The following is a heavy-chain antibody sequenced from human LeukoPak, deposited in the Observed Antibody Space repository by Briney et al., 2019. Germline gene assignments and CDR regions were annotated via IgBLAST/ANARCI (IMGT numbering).Heavy chain of an antibody. CDR1: GFTFSNYA. CDR2: ISSSSSHI. J-gene: IGHJ4*02. V-gene: IGHV3-21*01. D-gene: IGHD3-22*01. CDR3: ARDLYDSGGYSSPIDY. Sequence: GGSLRLSCAASGFTFSNYAMSWVRQAPGKGLEWVSSISSSSSHIHSADSVKGRFTISRDNAKNSLYLQMNSLRAEDTAVYYCARDLYDSGGYSSPIDYWGQGTLVTVSS.